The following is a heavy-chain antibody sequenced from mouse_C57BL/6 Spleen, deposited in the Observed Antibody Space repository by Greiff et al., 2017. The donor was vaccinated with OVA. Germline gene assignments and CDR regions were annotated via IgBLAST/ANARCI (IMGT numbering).Heavy chain of an antibody. CDR2: IYPGGGYT. V-gene: IGHV1-63*01. CDR1: GYTFPNYW. CDR3: AREDSSGHFSMDY. J-gene: IGHJ4*01. D-gene: IGHD3-2*02. Sequence: QVQLQQSGAELVRPGTSVKMSCKASGYTFPNYWIGWAKQRPGHGLEWIGDIYPGGGYTNYNEKFKGKATLTADKSSSPAYMQVSRLTSGDSAIYYCAREDSSGHFSMDYWGQGTSVTVSS.